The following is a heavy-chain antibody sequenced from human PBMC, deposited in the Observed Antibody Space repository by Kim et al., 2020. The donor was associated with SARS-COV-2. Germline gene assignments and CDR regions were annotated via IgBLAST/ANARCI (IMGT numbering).Heavy chain of an antibody. CDR1: GGSISSYY. D-gene: IGHD2-15*01. J-gene: IGHJ4*02. CDR2: IYYSGST. V-gene: IGHV4-59*01. Sequence: SETLSLTCTVSGGSISSYYWSWIRQPPGKGLEWIGYIYYSGSTNYNPSLKSRVTISVDTSKNQFSLKLSCVTAADTAVYYCARWGLYCSGGSCRDYWGQGTLVTVSS. CDR3: ARWGLYCSGGSCRDY.